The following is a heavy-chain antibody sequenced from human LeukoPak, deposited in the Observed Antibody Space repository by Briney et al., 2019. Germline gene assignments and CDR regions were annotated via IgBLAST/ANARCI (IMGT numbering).Heavy chain of an antibody. CDR1: GYTFTGYY. V-gene: IGHV1-2*02. CDR3: ARGPDVLLFLEWLGDY. D-gene: IGHD3-3*01. Sequence: ASVKVSCKASGYTFTGYYMHWVRQAPGQGLEWMGWINPNSGGTNYAQKFQGRVTMPRDTSISTAYMELSRLRSDDTAVYYCARGPDVLLFLEWLGDYWGQGTLVTVSS. CDR2: INPNSGGT. J-gene: IGHJ4*02.